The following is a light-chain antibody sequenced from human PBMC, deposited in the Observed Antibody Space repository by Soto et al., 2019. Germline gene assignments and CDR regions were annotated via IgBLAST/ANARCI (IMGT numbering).Light chain of an antibody. CDR1: TSDIGAYNY. CDR2: EVT. J-gene: IGLJ7*01. Sequence: QSALAQPASVSGSPGQSITIPCTGTTSDIGAYNYVSWYQQHPNKVHKLIIYEVTKRPSGFSSRFSGSKSGNTASLTISGLQAEDEADYYCSSYTRTGTLIFGGGTQLTV. V-gene: IGLV2-14*01. CDR3: SSYTRTGTLI.